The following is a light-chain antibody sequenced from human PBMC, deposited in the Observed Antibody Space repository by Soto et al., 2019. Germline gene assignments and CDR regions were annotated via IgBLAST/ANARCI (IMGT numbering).Light chain of an antibody. Sequence: LAQPASVSGSPGQSITISCTGTSSDVGGYNYVSWYQQHPGKAPKLMIYDVSNRPSGVSNRFSGSKSGNTASLTISGLQAEDEADYYCSSYTSSSTFVFGTGTKVTVL. CDR2: DVS. CDR3: SSYTSSSTFV. V-gene: IGLV2-14*01. J-gene: IGLJ1*01. CDR1: SSDVGGYNY.